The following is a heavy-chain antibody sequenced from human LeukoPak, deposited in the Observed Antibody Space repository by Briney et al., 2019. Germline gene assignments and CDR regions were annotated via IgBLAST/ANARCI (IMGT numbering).Heavy chain of an antibody. Sequence: SETLSLTCTVSGGSISSYHWSWIRQPPGKGLEWIGYIYYSGSTNYNPSLKSRVTISVDTSKNQFSLKLSSVTAADTAVYYCAREMSVGYFDYWGQGTLVTVSS. J-gene: IGHJ4*02. CDR2: IYYSGST. CDR3: AREMSVGYFDY. V-gene: IGHV4-59*01. CDR1: GGSISSYH.